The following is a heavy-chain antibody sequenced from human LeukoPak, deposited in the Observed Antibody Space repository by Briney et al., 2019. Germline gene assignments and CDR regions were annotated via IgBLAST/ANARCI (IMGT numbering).Heavy chain of an antibody. V-gene: IGHV3-23*01. D-gene: IGHD6-13*01. CDR2: ISGSGDNT. J-gene: IGHJ6*02. Sequence: GGSLRLSCAASGFTFSSYAMSWVRQAPGKGLEWVSAISGSGDNTYYADSVKGRFTISRDNSKNTLYLQMNRLRAEDTAVYYCAKDQRSGSSRGNYYGMDVWGQGSTVTVSS. CDR3: AKDQRSGSSRGNYYGMDV. CDR1: GFTFSSYA.